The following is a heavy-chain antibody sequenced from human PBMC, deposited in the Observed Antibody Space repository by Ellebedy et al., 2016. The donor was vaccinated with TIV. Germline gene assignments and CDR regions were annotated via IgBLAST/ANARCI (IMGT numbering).Heavy chain of an antibody. J-gene: IGHJ6*02. CDR3: VGVTAAAYYYGMDV. CDR2: IQHDGSAR. CDR1: GLTFSRHW. D-gene: IGHD2-2*01. Sequence: GESLKISCAASGLTFSRHWLSWVRQAPGKGLEWVANIQHDGSARYYLDSVKGRFTISRDNAKNSLFLHMSSLRVEDTAVYYCVGVTAAAYYYGMDVWGQGTTVTVSS. V-gene: IGHV3-7*03.